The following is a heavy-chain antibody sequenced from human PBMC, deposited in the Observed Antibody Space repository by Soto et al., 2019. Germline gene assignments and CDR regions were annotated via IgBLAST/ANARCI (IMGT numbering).Heavy chain of an antibody. CDR3: ARAYSGYDLAFDY. CDR1: GGSVSSGSYY. J-gene: IGHJ4*02. CDR2: IYYSGST. V-gene: IGHV4-61*01. D-gene: IGHD5-12*01. Sequence: SETLSLTCTVSGGSVSSGSYYWSWIRQPPGKGLEWIGYIYYSGSTNYNPSLKSRVTISVDTSKNQFSLKLSSVTAADTAVYYCARAYSGYDLAFDYWGQGTLVTVSS.